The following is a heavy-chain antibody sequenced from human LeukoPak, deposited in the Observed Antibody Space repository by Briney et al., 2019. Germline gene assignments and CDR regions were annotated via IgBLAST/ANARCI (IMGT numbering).Heavy chain of an antibody. CDR2: IKQDGSEK. CDR1: GFTFSDYW. D-gene: IGHD1-14*01. J-gene: IGHJ2*01. V-gene: IGHV3-7*01. Sequence: GGSLRLSCVASGFTFSDYWMSWVRQAPGKGLEWVANIKQDGSEKYYVDSIKGRFTISRDNAKNSLYVQMNNLRAEDTAVYYCARDNRNEPDWYFHLWGRGTLVTVSS. CDR3: ARDNRNEPDWYFHL.